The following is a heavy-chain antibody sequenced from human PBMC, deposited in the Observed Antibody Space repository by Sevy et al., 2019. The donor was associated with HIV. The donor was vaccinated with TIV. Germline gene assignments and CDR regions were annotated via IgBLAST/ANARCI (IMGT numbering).Heavy chain of an antibody. CDR3: VKGSYSYGDKDYDAFDI. D-gene: IGHD5-18*01. Sequence: GGSLRLSCSASGFTFSSYAMHWVRQAPGKGLEYVSAISSNGGSTYYADSVKGRFTISRDNSKNTLYLQMSSLRAEDTAVYYCVKGSYSYGDKDYDAFDIWGQRTMVTVSS. CDR2: ISSNGGST. V-gene: IGHV3-64D*06. J-gene: IGHJ3*02. CDR1: GFTFSSYA.